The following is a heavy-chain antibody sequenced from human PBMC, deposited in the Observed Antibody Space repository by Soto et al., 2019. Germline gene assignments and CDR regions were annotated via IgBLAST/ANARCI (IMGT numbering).Heavy chain of an antibody. Sequence: ASVKVSCKASGYTFTIYGISWVRQAPGQGLEWMGWISAYNGNTNYAQKLQGRVTMTTDTSTSTAYMELRSLRSDDTAVYYCARESSGWYVDAFDIWGQGTMVTVSS. J-gene: IGHJ3*02. D-gene: IGHD6-19*01. V-gene: IGHV1-18*04. CDR1: GYTFTIYG. CDR3: ARESSGWYVDAFDI. CDR2: ISAYNGNT.